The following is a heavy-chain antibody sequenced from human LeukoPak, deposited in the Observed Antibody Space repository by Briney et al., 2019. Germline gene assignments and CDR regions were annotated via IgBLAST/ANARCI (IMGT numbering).Heavy chain of an antibody. J-gene: IGHJ4*02. D-gene: IGHD3-22*01. CDR1: GYTFSVKF. CDR3: AIENYYDSSGYSKAFDY. CDR2: IEPNSGGA. V-gene: IGHV1-2*02. Sequence: ASVKVFCKTSGYTFSVKFLNWLRRAPGQGLEWRGGIEPNSGGAVYGQNFRGRVTVTRDTSVSTAYMELSRLRSDDTAVYYCAIENYYDSSGYSKAFDYWGQGTLVTVSS.